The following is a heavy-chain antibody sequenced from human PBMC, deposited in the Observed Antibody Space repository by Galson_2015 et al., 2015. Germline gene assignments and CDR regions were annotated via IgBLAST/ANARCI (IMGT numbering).Heavy chain of an antibody. CDR2: IIPIFGTA. CDR1: GGTFSSYA. V-gene: IGHV1-69*13. D-gene: IGHD2-2*01. Sequence: SVKVSCKASGGTFSSYAISWVRQAPGQGLEWMGGIIPIFGTANYAQKFQGRVTITADESTSTAYMELSSLRSEDTAVYYCARTFVPAGGYYYYGMDVWGQGTTVTVSS. CDR3: ARTFVPAGGYYYYGMDV. J-gene: IGHJ6*02.